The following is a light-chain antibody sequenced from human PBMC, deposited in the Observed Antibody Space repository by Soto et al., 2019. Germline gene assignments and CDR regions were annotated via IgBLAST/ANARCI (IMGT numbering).Light chain of an antibody. Sequence: EIVLTQSPGTLSLSPGERATLSCRASQDVSSSYLAWYQQKPGQAPRLIIYDASSRATGITDRFSGSGSGTDFTLTISRLEPEYFAMYYCQQYGTSPQTFGQGTKVEIK. V-gene: IGKV3-20*01. CDR1: QDVSSSY. CDR2: DAS. J-gene: IGKJ1*01. CDR3: QQYGTSPQT.